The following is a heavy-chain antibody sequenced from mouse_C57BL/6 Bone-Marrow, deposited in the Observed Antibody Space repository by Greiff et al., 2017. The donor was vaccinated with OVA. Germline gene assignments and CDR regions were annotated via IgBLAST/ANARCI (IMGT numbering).Heavy chain of an antibody. Sequence: VQLVESGPGLVAPSQSLSITCTVSGFSLTSYGVDWVRQPPGKGLEWLGVIWGGGSTNYNSALMSRLSISKDNSKSQVFLKMNSLQTDDTAMYYWAKRNYYGSSPSYWYFDVWGTGTTVTVSS. V-gene: IGHV2-9*01. CDR1: GFSLTSYG. CDR3: AKRNYYGSSPSYWYFDV. CDR2: IWGGGST. D-gene: IGHD1-1*01. J-gene: IGHJ1*03.